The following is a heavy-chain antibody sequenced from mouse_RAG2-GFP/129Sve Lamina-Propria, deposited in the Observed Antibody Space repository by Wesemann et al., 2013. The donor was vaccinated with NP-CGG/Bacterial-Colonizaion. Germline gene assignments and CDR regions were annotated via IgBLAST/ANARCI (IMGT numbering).Heavy chain of an antibody. CDR3: ARNYSNYGWYFDV. CDR2: ISSGGSYT. J-gene: IGHJ1*03. Sequence: EVQLVEYGGDLVKPGGSLKLSCAASGFTFSSYGMSWVRQTPDKRLEWVATISSGGSYTYYPDSVKGRFTISRDNAKNTLYLQMSSLKSEDTAMYYCARNYSNYGWYFDVWGTGTTVTVSS. D-gene: IGHD2-5*01. V-gene: IGHV5-6*01. CDR1: GFTFSSYG.